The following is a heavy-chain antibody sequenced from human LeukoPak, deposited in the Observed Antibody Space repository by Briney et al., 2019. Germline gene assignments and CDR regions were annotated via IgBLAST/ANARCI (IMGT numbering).Heavy chain of an antibody. J-gene: IGHJ4*02. Sequence: GGSLRLSCAASGFTFSSYAMSWVRQAPGKGLEWVSAISGSGGSTYYADSVKGRFTISRDNSKNTLYLQMNSLRAEDTAVYYCAKDPDIAVVPAALDYWGQGTLVTVSS. CDR3: AKDPDIAVVPAALDY. V-gene: IGHV3-23*01. D-gene: IGHD2-2*01. CDR2: ISGSGGST. CDR1: GFTFSSYA.